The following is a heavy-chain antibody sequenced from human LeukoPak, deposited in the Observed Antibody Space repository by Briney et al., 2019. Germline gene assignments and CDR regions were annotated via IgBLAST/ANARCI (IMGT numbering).Heavy chain of an antibody. Sequence: ASVKVSCKASGYTFTGYYMHWVRQAPGQGLEWMGRINPNSGGTNYAQKFQGRVTMTRDTSISTAYVELSRLRSDDTAVYYCAREVRWELLGYYFDHWGQGTLVTVSS. CDR3: AREVRWELLGYYFDH. J-gene: IGHJ4*02. V-gene: IGHV1-2*06. CDR2: INPNSGGT. CDR1: GYTFTGYY. D-gene: IGHD1-26*01.